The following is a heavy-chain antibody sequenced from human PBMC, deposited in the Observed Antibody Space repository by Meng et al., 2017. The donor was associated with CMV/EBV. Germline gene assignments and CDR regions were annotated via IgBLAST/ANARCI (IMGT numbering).Heavy chain of an antibody. CDR2: IYYSGST. Sequence: HVQLQGRAPRRVTPSQTLSPTCTVSGGSISSGDYYWSWISQPPGKGLEWIGYIYYSGSTYYNPSLKSRVTISVDTSKNQFSLKLSSVTAADTAVYYCARVGRTSCYDYWGQGTLVTVSS. J-gene: IGHJ4*02. D-gene: IGHD2-2*01. V-gene: IGHV4-30-4*08. CDR3: ARVGRTSCYDY. CDR1: GGSISSGDYY.